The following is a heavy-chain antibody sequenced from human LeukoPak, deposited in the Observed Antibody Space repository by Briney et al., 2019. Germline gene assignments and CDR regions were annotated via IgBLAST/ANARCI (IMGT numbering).Heavy chain of an antibody. D-gene: IGHD3-22*01. V-gene: IGHV1-69*13. CDR2: IIPIFGTA. CDR3: ARGPYYYDSSGYYGPPHFDY. CDR1: GGTFSSYA. J-gene: IGHJ4*02. Sequence: SVKVSCKASGGTFSSYAISWVRQAPGQGLVWMVGIIPIFGTANYAQKFQGRVTITADESTSTAYMELSSLRSEDTAVYYCARGPYYYDSSGYYGPPHFDYWGQGTLVTVSS.